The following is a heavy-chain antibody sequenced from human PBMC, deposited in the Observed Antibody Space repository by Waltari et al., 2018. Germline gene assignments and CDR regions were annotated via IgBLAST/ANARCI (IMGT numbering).Heavy chain of an antibody. CDR1: GYTFTSYG. CDR3: ARDWGRWLSEWPWDRRYFDY. D-gene: IGHD3-16*01. V-gene: IGHV1-18*01. J-gene: IGHJ4*02. CDR2: ISAYNGNT. Sequence: QVQLVQSGAEVKKPGASVKVSCKASGYTFTSYGISWVRQAPGQGLEWMGWISAYNGNTNYAQKLQGRVTMTTDTSTSTAYMELRSLRSDDTAVYYCARDWGRWLSEWPWDRRYFDYWGQGTLVTVSS.